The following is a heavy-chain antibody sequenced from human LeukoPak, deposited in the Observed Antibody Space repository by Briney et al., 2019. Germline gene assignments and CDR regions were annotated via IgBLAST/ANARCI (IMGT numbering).Heavy chain of an antibody. J-gene: IGHJ4*02. V-gene: IGHV4-59*01. CDR3: ARLGSGSYPPFDY. D-gene: IGHD1-26*01. CDR1: GGSISSYY. Sequence: SETLSLTCTVSGGSISSYYWSWIRQPPGKGLEWIGYIYYSGSTNYNPSLKSRVTISVDTSKNQFSLKLSSVTAADTAVYYCARLGSGSYPPFDYWGQGTLVTASS. CDR2: IYYSGST.